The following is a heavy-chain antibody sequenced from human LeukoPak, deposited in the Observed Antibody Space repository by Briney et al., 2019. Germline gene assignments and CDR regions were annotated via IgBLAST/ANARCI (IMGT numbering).Heavy chain of an antibody. J-gene: IGHJ4*02. CDR2: INHSGST. V-gene: IGHV4-34*01. CDR1: GGSFSGYY. D-gene: IGHD1-26*01. Sequence: PSETLSLTCAVYGGSFSGYYWSWIRQPPGKGLEWIGEINHSGSTNYNPSLKSRVTISVDTSKNQFSLKLSSMTAADTGVYYCVRRPRNTGSDDGPSGLDYWGQGTLVTVSS. CDR3: VRRPRNTGSDDGPSGLDY.